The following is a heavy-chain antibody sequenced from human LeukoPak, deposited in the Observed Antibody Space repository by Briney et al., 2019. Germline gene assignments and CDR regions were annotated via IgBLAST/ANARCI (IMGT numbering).Heavy chain of an antibody. V-gene: IGHV3-30*18. CDR2: ISYDGSNK. J-gene: IGHJ4*02. CDR1: GFTFSNYG. D-gene: IGHD3-3*01. CDR3: AKNGHYLDY. Sequence: PGGSLRLSCTASGFTFSNYGMHWVRQAPGKGLEWVAVISYDGSNKYYADSVKGRFTISRDNSKNTLYLQMNSLRAEDTAVYYCAKNGHYLDYWGQGTLVTVSS.